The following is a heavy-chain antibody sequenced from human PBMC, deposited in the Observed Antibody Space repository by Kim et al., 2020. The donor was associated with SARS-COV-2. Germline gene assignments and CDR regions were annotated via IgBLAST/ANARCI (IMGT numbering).Heavy chain of an antibody. CDR1: GYTFTNYA. Sequence: ASVKVSCKASGYTFTNYAMHWVRQAPGQRVEWMGWINTGNGNTKYSQKLQGRVTITRDTSASTAYMEVSSLRSEDTAVYYCARDNSGRGWFDPWGQGTLVTVSS. D-gene: IGHD5-12*01. V-gene: IGHV1-3*04. CDR3: ARDNSGRGWFDP. CDR2: INTGNGNT. J-gene: IGHJ5*02.